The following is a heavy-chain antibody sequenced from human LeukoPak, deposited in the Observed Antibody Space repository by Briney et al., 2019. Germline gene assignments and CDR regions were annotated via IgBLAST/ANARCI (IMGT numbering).Heavy chain of an antibody. D-gene: IGHD6-19*01. CDR1: GFTFSSYG. CDR3: ARVRMSGWTLGYAFDI. V-gene: IGHV3-30*02. J-gene: IGHJ3*02. Sequence: GGSLRLSCAASGFTFSSYGMHWVRQAPGKGLEWVAFIRYDGSNKYYADSVKGRFTISRDNSKNTLYLQMNNLRAEDTAVYYCARVRMSGWTLGYAFDIWGQGTMVTVSS. CDR2: IRYDGSNK.